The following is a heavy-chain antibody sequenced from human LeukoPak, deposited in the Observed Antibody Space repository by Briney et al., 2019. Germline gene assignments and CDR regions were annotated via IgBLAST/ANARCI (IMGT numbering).Heavy chain of an antibody. CDR1: GFTFSDYY. V-gene: IGHV4-34*01. Sequence: GSLRLSCAASGFTFSDYYMSWIRQPPGKGLEWIGEINHSGSTNYNPSLKSRVTISVDTSKNQFSLKLSSVTAADTAVYYCARGSGDFWSGYYIGYYYGMDVWGQGTTVTVSS. CDR3: ARGSGDFWSGYYIGYYYGMDV. CDR2: INHSGST. J-gene: IGHJ6*02. D-gene: IGHD3-3*01.